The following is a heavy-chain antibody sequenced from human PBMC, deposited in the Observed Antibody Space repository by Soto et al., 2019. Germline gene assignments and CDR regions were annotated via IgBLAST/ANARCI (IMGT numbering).Heavy chain of an antibody. CDR1: GFTFSSYA. CDR3: TTFTVVTPDRFAY. V-gene: IGHV3-30-3*01. CDR2: ISYDGSNK. J-gene: IGHJ4*02. Sequence: QVQLVESGGGVVQPGRSLRLSCAASGFTFSSYAMHWVRQAPGKGLEWVAVISYDGSNKYYADSVKGRFTISRDNSKNTLYLQMNTLSAEDPAVYYCTTFTVVTPDRFAYWGQGTLVTVSS. D-gene: IGHD2-21*02.